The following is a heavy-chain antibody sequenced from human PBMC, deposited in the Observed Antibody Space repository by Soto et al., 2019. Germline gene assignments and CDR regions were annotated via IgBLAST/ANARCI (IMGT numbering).Heavy chain of an antibody. CDR1: GGSISSYY. D-gene: IGHD4-17*01. J-gene: IGHJ4*02. Sequence: SETLSLTCTVSGGSISSYYWSWIRQPPGKGLEWIGYIYYSGSTNYNPSLKSRVTISVDTSKNQFSLKLSSVTAADTAVYYCARGSTVTPYYFGYWGQGTLVTVSS. V-gene: IGHV4-59*01. CDR2: IYYSGST. CDR3: ARGSTVTPYYFGY.